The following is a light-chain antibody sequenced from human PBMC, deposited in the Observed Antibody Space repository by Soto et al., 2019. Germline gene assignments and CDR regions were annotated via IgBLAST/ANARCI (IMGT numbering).Light chain of an antibody. CDR1: QTVGSF. V-gene: IGKV3-11*01. Sequence: EIVLTQSPATLSLSPGERATLSCTASQTVGSFLAWYQHKPDQAPRRRIYGASNRATGIPARFSGSGSGTDFTLTISRLEPEDFAVYYCQPRRLWPRPFGGGTKVEIK. J-gene: IGKJ4*01. CDR3: QPRRLWPRP. CDR2: GAS.